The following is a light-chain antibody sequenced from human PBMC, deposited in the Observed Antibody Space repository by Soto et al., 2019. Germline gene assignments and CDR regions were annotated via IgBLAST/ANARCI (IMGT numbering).Light chain of an antibody. V-gene: IGKV1-5*01. CDR2: DAS. CDR1: QSISSW. Sequence: GDRVTITFRASQSISSWLAWYQQKPGKAPKLLIYDASSLERGVPSRFSGSGSGTEFTLTISSLQPDDFVTYYCQQYDSYSPTFGQGTKVDIK. J-gene: IGKJ1*01. CDR3: QQYDSYSPT.